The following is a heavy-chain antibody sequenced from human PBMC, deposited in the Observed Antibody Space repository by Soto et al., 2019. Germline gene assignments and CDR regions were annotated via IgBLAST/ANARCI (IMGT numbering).Heavy chain of an antibody. CDR3: ARDPHIELGVYYYYMDV. CDR1: GFTFSSYW. D-gene: IGHD3-16*01. CDR2: INSDGSST. Sequence: GGSLRLSCAASGFTFSSYWMHWVRQAPGKGLVWVSRINSDGSSTSYADSVKGRFTISRDNAKNTLYLQMNSLRAEDTAVYYCARDPHIELGVYYYYMDVWGKGTTVTVSS. V-gene: IGHV3-74*01. J-gene: IGHJ6*03.